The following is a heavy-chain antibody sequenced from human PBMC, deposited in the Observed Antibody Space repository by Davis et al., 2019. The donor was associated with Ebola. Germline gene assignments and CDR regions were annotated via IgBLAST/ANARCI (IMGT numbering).Heavy chain of an antibody. V-gene: IGHV3-33*01. Sequence: GESLKISCAASGFTFSSYGMHWVRQAPGKGLEWVAVIWYDGSNKYYADSVKGRFTISRDNSKNTLYLQMNSLRAEDTAVYYCARGSGPPYYFDYWGQGTLVTVSS. CDR3: ARGSGPPYYFDY. J-gene: IGHJ4*02. CDR1: GFTFSSYG. D-gene: IGHD3-10*01. CDR2: IWYDGSNK.